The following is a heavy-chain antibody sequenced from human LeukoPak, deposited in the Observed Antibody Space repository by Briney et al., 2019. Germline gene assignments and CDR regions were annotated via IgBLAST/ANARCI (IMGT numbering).Heavy chain of an antibody. Sequence: GESLKISCKGSGYSFTSSWIGWVRQMPGKGLEWVGIIYPGDSDTRYSPSFQGQVTISADKSISTAYLQWSSLKASDTAMYYCARPGYCSSTSCYSGTTVDYWGQGTLVTVSS. CDR2: IYPGDSDT. J-gene: IGHJ4*02. CDR1: GYSFTSSW. CDR3: ARPGYCSSTSCYSGTTVDY. D-gene: IGHD2-2*01. V-gene: IGHV5-51*01.